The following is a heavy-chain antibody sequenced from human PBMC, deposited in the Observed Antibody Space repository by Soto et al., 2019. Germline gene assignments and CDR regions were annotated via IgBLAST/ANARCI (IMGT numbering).Heavy chain of an antibody. Sequence: GGSLRLSCAASGFPFSMFAMNWVRQAPGKGLEWVSGIRGSGGGTYYADSVKGRFTISRDDSRNMLYLEMNTLRGEDTAVYYCAKDAVSGDGVWLAHDWGQGTVVTVSS. D-gene: IGHD4-17*01. CDR3: AKDAVSGDGVWLAHD. J-gene: IGHJ4*02. V-gene: IGHV3-23*01. CDR2: IRGSGGGT. CDR1: GFPFSMFA.